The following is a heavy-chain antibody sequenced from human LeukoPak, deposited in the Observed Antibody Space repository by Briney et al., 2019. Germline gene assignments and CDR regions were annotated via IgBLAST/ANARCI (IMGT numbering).Heavy chain of an antibody. D-gene: IGHD2-15*01. Sequence: GGSLRLSCVGSGFSFSNYWMASVRQAPGKGPEWVANMKQDGSARHYADSVKGRFTISRDNAQNSVYLRMNSLRAEDTAVYYCARDVVGSLDYWGLGTLVTVSS. CDR3: ARDVVGSLDY. J-gene: IGHJ4*02. V-gene: IGHV3-7*01. CDR1: GFSFSNYW. CDR2: MKQDGSAR.